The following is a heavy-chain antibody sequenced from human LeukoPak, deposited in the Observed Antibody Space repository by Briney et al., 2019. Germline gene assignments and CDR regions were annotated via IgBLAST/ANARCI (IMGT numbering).Heavy chain of an antibody. J-gene: IGHJ5*02. CDR1: GFTSSSYA. CDR2: ISGSGGST. V-gene: IGHV3-23*01. Sequence: GGSLRLSCAPSGFTSSSYAMSWVRQAPGEGREWVSAISGSGGSTYYADSVKGRLTISRDNSKNTLYLQMNSLRAEDTAVYYCAKDVLIAAAGSWFDPWGQGTLVTVCS. CDR3: AKDVLIAAAGSWFDP. D-gene: IGHD6-13*01.